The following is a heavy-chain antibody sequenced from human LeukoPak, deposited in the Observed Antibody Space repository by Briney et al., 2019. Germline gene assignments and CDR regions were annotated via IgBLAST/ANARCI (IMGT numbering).Heavy chain of an antibody. CDR1: GFTFSSYS. J-gene: IGHJ4*02. CDR3: ARTEQLWSTYGDY. CDR2: ISSSSSYI. D-gene: IGHD5-18*01. V-gene: IGHV3-21*01. Sequence: GGSLRLSCAASGFTFSSYSMNWVRQAPGKGLEWVSSISSSSSYIYYADSVKGRFTISRDNAKNSLYLQMNSLRAEDTAVYYCARTEQLWSTYGDYWGQGTLVTVSS.